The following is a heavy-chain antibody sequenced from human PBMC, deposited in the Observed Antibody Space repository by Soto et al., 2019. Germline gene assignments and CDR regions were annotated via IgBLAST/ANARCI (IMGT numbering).Heavy chain of an antibody. J-gene: IGHJ6*02. Sequence: ASLKVSCKASGYTFTSYYMHWVRQAPGQGLEWMGIINPSGGSTSYAQKFQGRVTMTRDTSTSTVYMELSSLRSEDTAVYYCARFIYLTTVVTHDAGMDVWGQGTTVTVSS. CDR3: ARFIYLTTVVTHDAGMDV. D-gene: IGHD4-17*01. V-gene: IGHV1-46*01. CDR1: GYTFTSYY. CDR2: INPSGGST.